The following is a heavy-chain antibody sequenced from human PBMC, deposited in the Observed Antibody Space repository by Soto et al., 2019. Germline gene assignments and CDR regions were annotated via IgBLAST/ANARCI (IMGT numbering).Heavy chain of an antibody. CDR1: GYTFTGYY. J-gene: IGHJ3*02. V-gene: IGHV1-46*01. D-gene: IGHD6-19*01. Sequence: ASVKVSCKASGYTFTGYYVHWVRQAPGQGLEWMGIINPSVGSTIYAQKFQGRVTMTRDTSTSTVYMELSSLRSDDTAVYYCARAERVGSGWPNDPFDIWGQGTMVTVSS. CDR2: INPSVGST. CDR3: ARAERVGSGWPNDPFDI.